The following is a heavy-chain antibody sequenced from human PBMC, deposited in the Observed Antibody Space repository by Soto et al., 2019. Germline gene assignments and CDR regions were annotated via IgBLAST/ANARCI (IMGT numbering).Heavy chain of an antibody. V-gene: IGHV3-23*01. D-gene: IGHD1-7*01. CDR2: ISGGGGST. J-gene: IGHJ5*02. Sequence: GGSLRLSCAASGFTFSSYAMIWVRQAPGKGLEWVSSISGGGGSTYYADSVKGRCTISRDNSKNTLYLQMNSLRAEDTAVYYCAMGLPFDPWGQGTLVTVSS. CDR3: AMGLPFDP. CDR1: GFTFSSYA.